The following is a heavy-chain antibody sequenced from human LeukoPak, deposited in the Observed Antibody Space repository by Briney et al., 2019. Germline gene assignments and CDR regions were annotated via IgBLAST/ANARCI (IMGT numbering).Heavy chain of an antibody. J-gene: IGHJ3*02. CDR3: ARVRVVGAMVDAFDI. Sequence: GGSLRLSCAASGFTFDDYGMSWVRQAPGKGLEWVSGINWNGGSTGYADSVKGRFTISRDNAKNSPYLQMNSLGAEDTALYYCARVRVVGAMVDAFDIWGQGTMVTVSS. D-gene: IGHD1-26*01. CDR2: INWNGGST. CDR1: GFTFDDYG. V-gene: IGHV3-20*04.